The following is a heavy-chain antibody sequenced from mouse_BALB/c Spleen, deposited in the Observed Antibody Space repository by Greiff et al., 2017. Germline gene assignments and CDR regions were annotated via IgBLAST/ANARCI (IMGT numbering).Heavy chain of an antibody. V-gene: IGHV1-82*01. CDR1: GYAFSSSW. CDR3: TRVITHSMDY. CDR2: IYPGNSDT. J-gene: IGHJ4*01. Sequence: QVQLQQSGPELVKPGASVKISCKASGYAFSSSWMNWVKQRPGQGLEWIGRIYPGNSDTSYNQKFKGKAKLTAVTSTSTAYMELSSLTNEDSAVYYCTRVITHSMDYWGQGTSVTVSS.